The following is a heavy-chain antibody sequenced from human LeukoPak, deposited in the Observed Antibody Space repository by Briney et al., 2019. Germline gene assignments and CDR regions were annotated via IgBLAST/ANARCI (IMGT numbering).Heavy chain of an antibody. CDR2: INHSGST. CDR1: GFTFSDYY. Sequence: GSLRLSCAASGFTFSDYYMSWIRQPPGKGLEWIGEINHSGSTNYNPSLKSRVTISVDTSKNQFSLKLSSVTAADTAVYYCARASCGGDCYTYDYWGQGTLVTVSS. D-gene: IGHD2-21*02. J-gene: IGHJ4*02. V-gene: IGHV4-34*01. CDR3: ARASCGGDCYTYDY.